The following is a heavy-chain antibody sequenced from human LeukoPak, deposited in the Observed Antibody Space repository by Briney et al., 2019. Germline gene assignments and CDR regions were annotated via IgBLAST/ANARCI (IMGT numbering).Heavy chain of an antibody. J-gene: IGHJ5*02. CDR1: GGSISSSSYC. Sequence: IPSETLSLTCTVSGGSISSSSYCWGWIRQPPGKGLEWVGSIYDSGSTYYNPSLKSRVTISVDTSKNQFSLKLSSVTAAATAVYYCARHGGGFDPWGPGTLVTVSS. CDR3: ARHGGGFDP. D-gene: IGHD3-16*01. CDR2: IYDSGST. V-gene: IGHV4-39*01.